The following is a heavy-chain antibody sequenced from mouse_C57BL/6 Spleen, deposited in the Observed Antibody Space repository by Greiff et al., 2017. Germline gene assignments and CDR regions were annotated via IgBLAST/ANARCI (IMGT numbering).Heavy chain of an antibody. V-gene: IGHV2-6-1*01. D-gene: IGHD1-1*01. J-gene: IGHJ4*01. CDR3: ARHEGLRRYAMDY. CDR1: GFSLTSYG. CDR2: IWGDGST. Sequence: VKLVESGPGLVAPSQSLSITCTVSGFSLTSYGVHWVRQPPGKGLEWLVVIWGDGSTTYNSALKSRLSISKDNSKSQVFLKMNSLQTDDTAMYYCARHEGLRRYAMDYWGQGTSVTVSS.